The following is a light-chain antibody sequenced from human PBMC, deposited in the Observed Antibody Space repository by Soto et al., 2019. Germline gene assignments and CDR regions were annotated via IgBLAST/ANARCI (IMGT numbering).Light chain of an antibody. J-gene: IGKJ1*01. Sequence: EIVLTQSPGTLSLSPGERATLSCRASQSVSNNYLAWYQQKPGQAPRLLLYGASGRAPGVPDRFSGSGSGTDFILTISRLEPEDFVGYYCRQYGSSPRTFGQGTKVEIK. CDR2: GAS. CDR3: RQYGSSPRT. CDR1: QSVSNNY. V-gene: IGKV3-20*01.